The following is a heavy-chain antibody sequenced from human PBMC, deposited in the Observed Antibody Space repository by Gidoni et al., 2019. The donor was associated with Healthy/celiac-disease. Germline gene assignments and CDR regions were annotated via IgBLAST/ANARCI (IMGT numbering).Heavy chain of an antibody. CDR3: AKEVEGDMIVVDSLRCYFDY. D-gene: IGHD3-22*01. CDR1: GLTFSSYA. J-gene: IGHJ4*02. Sequence: EVQLLESGGGLVQPGGSLRLSCAASGLTFSSYAMSWVRQAPGKGLEWVLDISGSGGSTYYADSVKGRFTISRDNSKNTLYLQMNSLRAEDTAVYYCAKEVEGDMIVVDSLRCYFDYWGQGTLVTVSS. CDR2: ISGSGGST. V-gene: IGHV3-23*01.